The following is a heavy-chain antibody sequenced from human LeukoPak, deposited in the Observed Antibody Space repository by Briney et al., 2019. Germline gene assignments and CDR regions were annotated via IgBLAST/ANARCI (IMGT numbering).Heavy chain of an antibody. D-gene: IGHD1-14*01. J-gene: IGHJ6*03. CDR3: ARARNYYDYMDV. CDR1: GGSISSYY. CDR2: IYYSGST. V-gene: IGHV4-59*01. Sequence: SETLSLTCTVSGGSISSYYWSWIRQPPGKGLEWIGYIYYSGSTNYNPSLKSRVTISVDTSKNQFSLKLSSVTAADTAVYYCARARNYYDYMDVWGQGTLVTVSS.